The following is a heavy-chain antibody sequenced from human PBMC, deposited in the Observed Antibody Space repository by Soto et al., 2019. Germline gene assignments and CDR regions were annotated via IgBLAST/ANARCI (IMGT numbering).Heavy chain of an antibody. CDR1: GGSISSGDYY. CDR2: IYYSVST. CDR3: SSGLEHYYYGMDV. D-gene: IGHD3-22*01. V-gene: IGHV4-30-4*01. J-gene: IGHJ6*04. Sequence: QVQLQESGPGLVKPSQTLSLTCTVSGGSISSGDYYWSWIRQPPGKGLEWIGYIYYSVSTYYNPSLKRRVTITVDTSKIQFSLKLSSLTAADTAVYYCSSGLEHYYYGMDVWGKGTTVTVSS.